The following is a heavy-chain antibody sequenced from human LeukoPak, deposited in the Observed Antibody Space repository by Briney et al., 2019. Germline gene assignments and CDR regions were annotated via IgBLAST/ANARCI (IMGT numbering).Heavy chain of an antibody. J-gene: IGHJ4*02. V-gene: IGHV3-7*01. D-gene: IGHD3-10*01. CDR1: GFTFSTFW. Sequence: GGSLRLSCAASGFTFSTFWMSWVRQAPGKGLEWVANVRQDGSETYYVDSVKGRFFISRDNAENSLYLQMNSLRGDDTAVYFCARGGLYKYGGTSGDYWGQGTLVSVSS. CDR3: ARGGLYKYGGTSGDY. CDR2: VRQDGSET.